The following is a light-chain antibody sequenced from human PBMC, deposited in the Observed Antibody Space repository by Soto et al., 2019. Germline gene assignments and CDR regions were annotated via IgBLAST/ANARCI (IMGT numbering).Light chain of an antibody. CDR2: EVT. J-gene: IGLJ1*01. V-gene: IGLV2-14*01. CDR1: SSDIGGFNY. Sequence: QSALTQPASVSGSPGQSITISCTGTSSDIGGFNYVSWYRQHPGKAPKLMIYEVTNRPSGVSNRFSGSKSGNTASLTISGLQAEDEADYYCSSYTSSSTLAFGTGTKVTVL. CDR3: SSYTSSSTLA.